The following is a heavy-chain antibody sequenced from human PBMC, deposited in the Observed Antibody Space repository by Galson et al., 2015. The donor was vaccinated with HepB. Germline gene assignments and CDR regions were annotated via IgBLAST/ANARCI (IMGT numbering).Heavy chain of an antibody. V-gene: IGHV1-69*06. J-gene: IGHJ5*02. Sequence: SVKVSCKASGDTFSSYAFSWVRQAPGQGLEWMGGIIPIFSTTNYTQKFQDRITITADRSTSTVYMELSGLTSEDTAVYFCARVSGDGSGYIWLDPWGQGTLVTVSS. CDR3: ARVSGDGSGYIWLDP. D-gene: IGHD3-22*01. CDR1: GDTFSSYA. CDR2: IIPIFSTT.